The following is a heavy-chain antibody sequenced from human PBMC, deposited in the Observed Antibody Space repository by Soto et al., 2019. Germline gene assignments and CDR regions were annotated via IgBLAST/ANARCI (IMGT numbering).Heavy chain of an antibody. J-gene: IGHJ3*02. Sequence: QVQLVQSGAEVKKPGASVKVSCKASGYTFTGYYMHWVRQAPGQGLEWMGWINPNSGGTNYAQKFQGWVTMTRDTSISTAYMELSRLRSDDTAVYYCARGVTIFAPGSDAFDIWGQGTMVTVSS. CDR1: GYTFTGYY. D-gene: IGHD3-9*01. V-gene: IGHV1-2*04. CDR3: ARGVTIFAPGSDAFDI. CDR2: INPNSGGT.